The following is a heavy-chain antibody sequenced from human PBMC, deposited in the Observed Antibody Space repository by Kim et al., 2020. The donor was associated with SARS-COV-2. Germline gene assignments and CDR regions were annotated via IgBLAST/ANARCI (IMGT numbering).Heavy chain of an antibody. J-gene: IGHJ4*01. V-gene: IGHV3-23*01. CDR3: VKRAVHGC. Sequence: GGSLRLSCVASGFSFDTFDMSWVRQAPGKGLKWVSVLKRRCARTYYAESVDRLFILSCDSSKNALHLQMSILIADDTAVYYFVKRAVHGCWGPQTLVTFS. D-gene: IGHD6-19*01. CDR1: GFSFDTFD. CDR2: LKRRCART.